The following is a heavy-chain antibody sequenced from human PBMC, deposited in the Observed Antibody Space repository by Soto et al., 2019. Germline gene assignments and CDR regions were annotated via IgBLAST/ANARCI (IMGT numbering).Heavy chain of an antibody. V-gene: IGHV3-23*01. Sequence: EVQLLESGGGLVQPGGSLTLSCATSGFMFNTYAVSWVRQAPGKGLEWVSTISGSGGSTYYADSVKGRFTFSRDNSKNTLYLHMNSLRAEDTAVYYCAKTPAGEYWYDSSSYYYFDYWGQGTLVTVSS. J-gene: IGHJ4*02. D-gene: IGHD3-22*01. CDR1: GFMFNTYA. CDR3: AKTPAGEYWYDSSSYYYFDY. CDR2: ISGSGGST.